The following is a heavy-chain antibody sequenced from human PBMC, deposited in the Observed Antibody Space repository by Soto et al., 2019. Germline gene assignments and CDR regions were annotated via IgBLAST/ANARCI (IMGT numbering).Heavy chain of an antibody. CDR1: AGSISSTTHY. CDR3: ASCDYGYGMDV. CDR2: IFYSGST. D-gene: IGHD4-17*01. J-gene: IGHJ6*02. Sequence: SETLSLTCTVSAGSISSTTHYWGWIRQPPGKGLEWIGSIFYSGSTYYNPSLKSRVTISVDTSKNQFSLKLSSVTAADTAVYYCASCDYGYGMDVWGQGTTVTVSS. V-gene: IGHV4-39*01.